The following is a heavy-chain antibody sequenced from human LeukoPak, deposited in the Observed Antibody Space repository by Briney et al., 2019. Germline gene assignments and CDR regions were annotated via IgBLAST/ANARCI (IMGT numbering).Heavy chain of an antibody. J-gene: IGHJ4*02. V-gene: IGHV4-59*01. CDR1: GGSIGTNY. D-gene: IGHD6-13*01. CDR2: SFYSGSS. CDR3: ARSDTHHIHSSSWHFDY. Sequence: PSETMSLTCSVSGGSIGTNYWSWIRQVPGKGLEWIGYSFYSGSSNYNPSLKSRVTISVDTSKTQFSLYLNSVTAADTAVYYCARSDTHHIHSSSWHFDYWGQGTLVTVSS.